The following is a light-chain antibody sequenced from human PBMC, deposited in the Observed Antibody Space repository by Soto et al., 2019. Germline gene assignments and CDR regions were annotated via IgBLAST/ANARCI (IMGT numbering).Light chain of an antibody. Sequence: QSVLTQPPSVSAAPGQKVTISCSGSSSNIGNNYVSWYQQLPGTAPKLLIYENNKRPSGIPDRFSGSKSGTSATLGITGLQTGDEADYYCGKWDSNLSAYVFGTGTKVTVL. CDR1: SSNIGNNY. CDR3: GKWDSNLSAYV. J-gene: IGLJ1*01. V-gene: IGLV1-51*02. CDR2: ENN.